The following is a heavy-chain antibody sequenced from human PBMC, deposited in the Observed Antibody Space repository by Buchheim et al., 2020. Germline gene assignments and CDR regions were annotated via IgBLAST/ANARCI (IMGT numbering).Heavy chain of an antibody. D-gene: IGHD6-13*01. V-gene: IGHV4-30-4*01. Sequence: QVQLQESGPGLVKPSQTLSLTCTVSGGSINRGDHHWSWIRQPPGRGLEWVGYIYYSGSTYYNPSLKSRVTLSVDTSTKQFSLKLSSVTAADTAVYYCARGRSSSSWYFDYWGQGTL. J-gene: IGHJ4*02. CDR3: ARGRSSSSWYFDY. CDR1: GGSINRGDHH. CDR2: IYYSGST.